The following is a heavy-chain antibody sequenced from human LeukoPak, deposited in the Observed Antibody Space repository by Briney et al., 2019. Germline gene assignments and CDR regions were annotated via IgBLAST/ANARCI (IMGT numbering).Heavy chain of an antibody. J-gene: IGHJ4*02. D-gene: IGHD3-10*01. CDR1: GGSISSYY. CDR2: IYSSGST. CDR3: ARTSARGAQFDY. V-gene: IGHV4-4*07. Sequence: SETLSLTCSVSGGSISSYYWSWIRQPAGKGLEWIGRIYSSGSTNYNPSLKTRVTMSLDTSKNQFSLNLTTVTTADTAVYYCARTSARGAQFDYWGQGTLVTVSS.